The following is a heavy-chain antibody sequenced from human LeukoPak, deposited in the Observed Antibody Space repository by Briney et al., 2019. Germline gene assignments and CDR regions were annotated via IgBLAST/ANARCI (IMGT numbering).Heavy chain of an antibody. CDR2: IYNSGRT. CDR1: GGSVSSYF. J-gene: IGHJ3*02. D-gene: IGHD2-2*01. V-gene: IGHV4-59*02. Sequence: SETLSLTCSVSGGSVSSYFWNWIRQPPGKTLEWLGYIYNSGRTNYNPSLKSRATISLDTSKNQFSLKLGSVTAADTAVYYCAREGDCSSTNCQGHDAFEIWGQGTMVTVSS. CDR3: AREGDCSSTNCQGHDAFEI.